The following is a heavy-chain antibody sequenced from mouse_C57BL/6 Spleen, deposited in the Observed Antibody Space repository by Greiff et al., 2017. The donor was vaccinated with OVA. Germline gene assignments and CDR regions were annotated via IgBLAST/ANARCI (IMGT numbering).Heavy chain of an antibody. CDR3: ARESTTVVAPYYFDY. CDR1: GYAFSSYW. D-gene: IGHD1-1*01. J-gene: IGHJ2*01. CDR2: IYPGDGDT. Sequence: VQLQQSGAELVKPGASVKISCKASGYAFSSYWMNWVKQRPGKGLEWIGQIYPGDGDTNYNGKFKGKATLTADKSSSTAYMQLSSLTSADSAVYVCARESTTVVAPYYFDYWGQGTTLTVSS. V-gene: IGHV1-80*01.